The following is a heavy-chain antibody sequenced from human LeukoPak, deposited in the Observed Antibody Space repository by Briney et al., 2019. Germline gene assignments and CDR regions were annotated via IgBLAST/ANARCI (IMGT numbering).Heavy chain of an antibody. J-gene: IGHJ5*02. Sequence: SQTLSLTCAISGDSVSSNSAAWTWIRQSPSRGLEWLGRTYYRSKWYNDYAVSVRSRITINPDTSKNQFSLQLNSVTPEDTAVYYCARDKVEIFGVVAPGWFDPWGQGTLVTVSS. V-gene: IGHV6-1*01. D-gene: IGHD3-3*01. CDR3: ARDKVEIFGVVAPGWFDP. CDR1: GDSVSSNSAA. CDR2: TYYRSKWYN.